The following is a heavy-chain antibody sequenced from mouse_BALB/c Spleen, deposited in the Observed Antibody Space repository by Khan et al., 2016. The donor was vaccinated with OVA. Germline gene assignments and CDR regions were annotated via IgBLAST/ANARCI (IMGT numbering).Heavy chain of an antibody. J-gene: IGHJ3*01. CDR3: ARSTYRYAFAY. CDR2: MIYSGDT. Sequence: EVQLQESGPSLVKPSQTLSLTCSVTGDSITSGYWTWIRKFPGNKLEYMGYMIYSGDTYYNPSLKSRISITRHTSTNHYYLQLNSVTTEDTATYYCARSTYRYAFAYWGQGTLVTVSA. D-gene: IGHD2-14*01. V-gene: IGHV3-8*02. CDR1: GDSITSGY.